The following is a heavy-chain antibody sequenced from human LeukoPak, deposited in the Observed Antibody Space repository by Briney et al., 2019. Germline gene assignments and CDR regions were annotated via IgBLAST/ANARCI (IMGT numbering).Heavy chain of an antibody. Sequence: GGSLRLSRAASGFNFDTYTMNWVRQAPGKGLQWVALISASGGMSYYTDSVKGRFSISRDSFRNTLHLKMNDLRTEDTAVYYCVKDTGMYSYDSSGFDNWGQGTLVTVSS. CDR2: ISASGGMS. J-gene: IGHJ4*02. V-gene: IGHV3-23*01. CDR1: GFNFDTYT. CDR3: VKDTGMYSYDSSGFDN. D-gene: IGHD3-22*01.